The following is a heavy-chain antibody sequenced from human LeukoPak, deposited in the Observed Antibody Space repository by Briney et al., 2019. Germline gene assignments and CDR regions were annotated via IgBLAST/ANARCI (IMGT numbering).Heavy chain of an antibody. J-gene: IGHJ4*02. CDR1: GYTFTSYA. CDR2: INTNTGNP. D-gene: IGHD2-2*01. CDR3: ASYSQDIVVVPAAMWGFDY. V-gene: IGHV7-4-1*02. Sequence: ASVKVSCKASGYTFTSYAMNWVRQAPGQGLEWMGWINTNTGNPTYAQGFTGRFVFSLDTSVSTAYLQISSLKAEDTAVYYCASYSQDIVVVPAAMWGFDYWGQGTLVTVSS.